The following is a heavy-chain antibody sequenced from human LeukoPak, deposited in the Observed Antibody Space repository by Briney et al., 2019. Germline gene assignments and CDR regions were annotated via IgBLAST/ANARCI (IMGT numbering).Heavy chain of an antibody. CDR1: GFTFSSYS. J-gene: IGHJ6*03. CDR3: ARECGDSHYYYYYMDV. V-gene: IGHV3-21*01. D-gene: IGHD3-22*01. CDR2: ISSSSSYI. Sequence: GGSLRLSCAASGFTFSSYSMNWVRQAPGKGLEWVSSISSSSSYIYYADSVKGRFTISRDNAKNSLYLQMNSMRAEDTAVYYCARECGDSHYYYYYMDVWGEGTTVTISS.